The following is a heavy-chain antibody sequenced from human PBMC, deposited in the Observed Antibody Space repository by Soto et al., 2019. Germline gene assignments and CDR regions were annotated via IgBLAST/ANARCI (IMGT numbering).Heavy chain of an antibody. Sequence: QLRESGPGLVKPSQTLSLTCTVSGTPINSADFYWTWIRQPPGKGLEWIGYIYYSGTTFHNPSLRGRISMSVDTTKNQFSLRLNSVTAADTAVYYCAMGYDFAEFSPYGLDVWGQGTTVTVSS. V-gene: IGHV4-30-4*01. CDR1: GTPINSADFY. J-gene: IGHJ6*02. CDR2: IYYSGTT. D-gene: IGHD3-3*01. CDR3: AMGYDFAEFSPYGLDV.